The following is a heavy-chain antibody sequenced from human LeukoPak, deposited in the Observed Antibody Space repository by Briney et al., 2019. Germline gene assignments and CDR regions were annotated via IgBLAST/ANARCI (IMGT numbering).Heavy chain of an antibody. CDR2: IYYSGST. D-gene: IGHD6-13*01. V-gene: IGHV4-59*01. CDR1: GGSISSYY. CDR3: ARLIGKPGRQQLFDL. Sequence: SETLSLTCTVSGGSISSYYWSWIRQPPGKGLEWMGYIYYSGSTNYNPSLKSRVTISVDTSKNQFSLKLSSVTAAATAVYYCARLIGKPGRQQLFDLWGGGTLVTVSS. J-gene: IGHJ2*01.